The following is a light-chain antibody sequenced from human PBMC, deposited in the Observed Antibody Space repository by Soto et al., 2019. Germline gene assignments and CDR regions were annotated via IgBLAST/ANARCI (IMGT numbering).Light chain of an antibody. CDR2: AAS. CDR3: QQYATSPFT. CDR1: QTVTSIS. J-gene: IGKJ3*01. Sequence: IVLTQSPGTLSLSPGERATLSCRASQTVTSISLAWYQQKPGQAPKLLIYAASSRATGIPKRFGGSGSGTDFTLTINRLEPEDFAVYYCQQYATSPFTFGPGTKVDIK. V-gene: IGKV3-20*01.